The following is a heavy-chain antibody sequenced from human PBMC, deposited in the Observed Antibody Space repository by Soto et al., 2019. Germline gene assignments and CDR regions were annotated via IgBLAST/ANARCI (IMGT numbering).Heavy chain of an antibody. Sequence: ASVKVSCKASGFTFTSSAMQWLRQARGQRLEWIGWIVVGSGNTDYAQKFQERVTITRDMSTGSVYMEMSSLRSEDTAVYYCAATIIAVGGSCYYGLDVWGQGTTVTVSS. CDR2: IVVGSGNT. D-gene: IGHD6-19*01. V-gene: IGHV1-58*02. CDR3: AATIIAVGGSCYYGLDV. J-gene: IGHJ6*02. CDR1: GFTFTSSA.